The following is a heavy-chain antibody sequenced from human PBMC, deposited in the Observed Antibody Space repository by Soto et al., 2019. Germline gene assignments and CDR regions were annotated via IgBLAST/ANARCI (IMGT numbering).Heavy chain of an antibody. J-gene: IGHJ4*03. CDR3: ARAIGPTLFDY. CDR2: IGTAGDT. Sequence: GGSLRLSCSASGFTFSSYDMHWVRQGPGKGLEWVSAIGTAGDTNYAGSVKGRFTISRENAKNSLYLQMNSLRAGDTAIYFCARAIGPTLFDYWGQGTTVTVSS. V-gene: IGHV3-13*04. CDR1: GFTFSSYD. D-gene: IGHD3-22*01.